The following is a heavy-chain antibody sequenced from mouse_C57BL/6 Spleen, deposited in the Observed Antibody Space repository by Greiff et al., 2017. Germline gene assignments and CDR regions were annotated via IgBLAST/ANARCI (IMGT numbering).Heavy chain of an antibody. CDR3: AVYYGYPAWFAY. CDR1: GYTFTSYW. CDR2: IHPSDSDT. Sequence: QVQLQQPGAELVKPGASVKVSCKASGYTFTSYWMQWVKQRPGQGLEWIGRIHPSDSDTNYNQKFKGKATLTVDKSSSTAYMQLSSLTSEDSADYYCAVYYGYPAWFAYWGQGTLVTVSA. V-gene: IGHV1-74*01. D-gene: IGHD2-2*01. J-gene: IGHJ3*01.